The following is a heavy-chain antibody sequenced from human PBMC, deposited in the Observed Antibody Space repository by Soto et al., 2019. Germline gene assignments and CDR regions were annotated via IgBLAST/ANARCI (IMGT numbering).Heavy chain of an antibody. CDR1: GFPFSSYA. D-gene: IGHD1-26*01. CDR2: ISGSGGST. V-gene: IGHV3-23*01. J-gene: IGHJ4*02. Sequence: GGSLRLSCAASGFPFSSYAMSWVRQAPGKGLEWVSAISGSGGSTYYADSVKGRFTISRDNSKNTLYLQMNSLRAEDTAVYYRAKAKVGATTPAYWGQGTLVTVSS. CDR3: AKAKVGATTPAY.